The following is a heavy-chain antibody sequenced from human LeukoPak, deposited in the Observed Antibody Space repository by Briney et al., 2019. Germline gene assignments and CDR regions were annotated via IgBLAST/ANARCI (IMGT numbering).Heavy chain of an antibody. CDR1: GDSVSSNSAA. J-gene: IGHJ2*01. D-gene: IGHD1-26*01. CDR3: ARGGSYGAWCFDL. Sequence: SQTLSFTCAISGDSVSSNSAAWNWIRQSPSRGLEWLGRTYYRSNFYNDYAVSVKSRIAITPDTSKNQFSLQLNSVTPDDTAVYYCARGGSYGAWCFDLWGRGTLVTVSS. V-gene: IGHV6-1*01. CDR2: TYYRSNFYN.